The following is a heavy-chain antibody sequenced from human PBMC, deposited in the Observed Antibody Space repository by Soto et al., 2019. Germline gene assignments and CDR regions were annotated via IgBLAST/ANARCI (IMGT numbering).Heavy chain of an antibody. CDR3: ARDRAPYCTNGVCYTSVTFFGFSAAFDY. D-gene: IGHD2-8*01. Sequence: ASVKVSCKASGYTFTSYGISWVRQAPGQGLEWMEWISAYNGNTNYAQKLQGRVTMTTDTSTSTAYMELRSLRSDDTAVYYCARDRAPYCTNGVCYTSVTFFGFSAAFDYWGQGTLVTVSS. J-gene: IGHJ4*02. V-gene: IGHV1-18*01. CDR1: GYTFTSYG. CDR2: ISAYNGNT.